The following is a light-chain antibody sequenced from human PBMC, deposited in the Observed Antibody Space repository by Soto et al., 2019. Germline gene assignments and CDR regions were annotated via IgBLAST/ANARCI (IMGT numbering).Light chain of an antibody. CDR3: QQYYSYPLT. Sequence: IVWAQSRDSVSLSPGEGATLSFMASQSVSNNYLACYQQKPGQAPRLVISGASSRATAIPDRFSGSGSGTDFTLTISCLQSEDFATYYCQQYYSYPLTFGGGTKVDIK. J-gene: IGKJ4*01. V-gene: IGKV3-20*01. CDR2: GAS. CDR1: QSVSNNY.